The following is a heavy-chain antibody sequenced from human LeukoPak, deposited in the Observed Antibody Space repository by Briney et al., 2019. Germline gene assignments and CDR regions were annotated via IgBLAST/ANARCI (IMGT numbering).Heavy chain of an antibody. CDR1: GGSISSTTDY. V-gene: IGHV4-61*05. CDR2: IYYSGST. J-gene: IGHJ4*02. CDR3: ARYYYYDSSGYYYDY. D-gene: IGHD3-22*01. Sequence: SETLSLTCTVSGGSISSTTDYWGWIRQPPGRGLEWIGYIYYSGSTNYNPSLKSRVTISVDTSKKQFSLKLSSVTAADTAVYYCARYYYYDSSGYYYDYWGQGTLVTVSS.